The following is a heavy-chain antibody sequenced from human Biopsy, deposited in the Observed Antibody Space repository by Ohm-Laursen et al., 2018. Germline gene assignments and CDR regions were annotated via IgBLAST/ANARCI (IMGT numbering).Heavy chain of an antibody. CDR3: AKGGYCTTTSCYMDVDY. CDR2: ISGSGGST. Sequence: SLRLSCAAPTFTFSSDSVNWVRQAPGKGLEWVSTISGSGGSTYYADSVKGRFTISRDASKNTLYLLMNSLRAEDTAMYYCAKGGYCTTTSCYMDVDYWGQGTLVTVSS. J-gene: IGHJ4*02. V-gene: IGHV3-23*01. CDR1: TFTFSSDS. D-gene: IGHD2-2*02.